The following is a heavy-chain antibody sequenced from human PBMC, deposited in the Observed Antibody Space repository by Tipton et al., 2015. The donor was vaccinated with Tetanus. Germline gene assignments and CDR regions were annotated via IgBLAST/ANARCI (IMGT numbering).Heavy chain of an antibody. Sequence: LRLSCTVSSVSIADNTNYWGWIRQPPGKGLEWIGNIYSSGDTYSNPSLKSRVTMSVDTSRNQFSLRLSSVTAADTAEYYCARHNSGYFTFFDSWGQGILVTVSS. V-gene: IGHV4-39*01. CDR2: IYSSGDT. CDR3: ARHNSGYFTFFDS. J-gene: IGHJ4*02. D-gene: IGHD3-3*01. CDR1: SVSIADNTNY.